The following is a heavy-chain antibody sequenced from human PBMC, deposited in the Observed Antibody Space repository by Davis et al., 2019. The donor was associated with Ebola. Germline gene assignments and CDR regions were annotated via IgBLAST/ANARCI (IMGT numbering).Heavy chain of an antibody. CDR2: ISDGGGST. D-gene: IGHD1-26*01. J-gene: IGHJ4*02. Sequence: GESLKISCVASGFTFSSYAMSWVRQAPGKGLQWVSTISDGGGSTYYADSVKGRFTISRDNSKNTLYLQMNSLRAEDTAVYYCARVSIEGDFDYWGQGTLVTVSS. CDR3: ARVSIEGDFDY. V-gene: IGHV3-23*01. CDR1: GFTFSSYA.